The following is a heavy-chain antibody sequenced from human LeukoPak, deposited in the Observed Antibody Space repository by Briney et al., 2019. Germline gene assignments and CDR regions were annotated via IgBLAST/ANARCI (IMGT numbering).Heavy chain of an antibody. V-gene: IGHV3-30*04. J-gene: IGHJ4*02. CDR3: ARDRDSSSIFDY. Sequence: PGRSLRLSCAASGFTFSSYAMHWVRQAPGKGLEWVAVISYDGSNKYYADSVKGRFTISRDNSKNTLYLQMNSLRAEDTAVYYCARDRDSSSIFDYWGQGTLVTVSS. CDR1: GFTFSSYA. D-gene: IGHD6-13*01. CDR2: ISYDGSNK.